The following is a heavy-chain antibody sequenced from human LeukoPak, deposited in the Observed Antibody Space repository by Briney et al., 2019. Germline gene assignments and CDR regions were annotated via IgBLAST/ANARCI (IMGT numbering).Heavy chain of an antibody. Sequence: PSQTLSLTCTVSGGSISSGSYYWSWLRQPPGKGLEWIGNIYHSGSTDYNPSLKSRVTTSGDRSKNQFSLKLSSVIAADTAVYYCARGAVGPSFDYWGQGTLVTVSS. D-gene: IGHD1-26*01. J-gene: IGHJ4*02. CDR1: GGSISSGSYY. V-gene: IGHV4-30-2*01. CDR3: ARGAVGPSFDY. CDR2: IYHSGST.